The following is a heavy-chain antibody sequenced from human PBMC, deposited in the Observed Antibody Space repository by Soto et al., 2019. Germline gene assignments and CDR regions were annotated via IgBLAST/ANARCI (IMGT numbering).Heavy chain of an antibody. V-gene: IGHV4-39*01. CDR2: IYYSGST. Sequence: SETLSLTCRFSVDSIMDTIYYWGWILQPPWKGLEWIGSIYYSGSTYYNPSLKSRVTISVDTSKNQFSLKLSSVTAADTAVYYCARLNSMVRGPLDYWGQGTLVTVSS. CDR1: VDSIMDTIYY. CDR3: ARLNSMVRGPLDY. J-gene: IGHJ4*02. D-gene: IGHD3-10*01.